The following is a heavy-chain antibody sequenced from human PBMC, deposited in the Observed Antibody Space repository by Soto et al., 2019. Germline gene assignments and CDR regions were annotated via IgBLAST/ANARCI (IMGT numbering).Heavy chain of an antibody. CDR3: VHASYCSGGSCSDY. D-gene: IGHD2-15*01. V-gene: IGHV3-7*05. CDR1: GFTFSSYW. J-gene: IGHJ4*02. CDR2: IKQDGSEK. Sequence: GGSLRLSCAASGFTFSSYWMSWVRQAPGKGLEWVANIKQDGSEKYYVDSVKGRFTISRDNAKNSLYLQMNSLRAEDTAVYYCVHASYCSGGSCSDYWGQGTLVTVSS.